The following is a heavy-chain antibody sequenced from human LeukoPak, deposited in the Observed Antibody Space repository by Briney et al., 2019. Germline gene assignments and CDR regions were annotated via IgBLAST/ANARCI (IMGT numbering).Heavy chain of an antibody. Sequence: SQTLSLTCTVSGGSISSGDYYWSWIRQPPGKGLEWIGYIYYSGSTYYNPSLKSRVTISVDTSKNQFSLKLSSVTAADTAVYYCARSYDFANAFDIWGQGTMVTVSS. CDR3: ARSYDFANAFDI. CDR2: IYYSGST. V-gene: IGHV4-30-4*08. D-gene: IGHD3-3*01. J-gene: IGHJ3*02. CDR1: GGSISSGDYY.